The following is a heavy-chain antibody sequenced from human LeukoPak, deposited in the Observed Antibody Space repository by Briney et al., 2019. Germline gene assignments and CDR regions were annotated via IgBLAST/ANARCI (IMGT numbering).Heavy chain of an antibody. V-gene: IGHV4-38-2*02. Sequence: PSETLSLTCTVSGYSISSGYYWGWIRQPPGKGLEWIGSIYHSGSTYYNPSLKSRVTISVDTSKNQFSLKLSSVTAADTAVYYCARDLRYSSSWSDYWGQGTLVTVSS. CDR2: IYHSGST. CDR1: GYSISSGYY. D-gene: IGHD6-13*01. J-gene: IGHJ4*02. CDR3: ARDLRYSSSWSDY.